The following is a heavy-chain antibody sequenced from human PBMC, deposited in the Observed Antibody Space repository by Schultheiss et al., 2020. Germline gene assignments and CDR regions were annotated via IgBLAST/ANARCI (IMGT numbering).Heavy chain of an antibody. CDR3: ARDFLAAAGYGRV. V-gene: IGHV3-9*01. D-gene: IGHD6-13*01. Sequence: SLKISCAASGFTFDDYAMHWVRQAPGKGLEWVSGISWNSGSIGYADSVKGRFTISRDNAKNTLYLQMNSLRAEDTAVYYCARDFLAAAGYGRVWGQGTTVTVSS. CDR2: ISWNSGSI. CDR1: GFTFDDYA. J-gene: IGHJ6*02.